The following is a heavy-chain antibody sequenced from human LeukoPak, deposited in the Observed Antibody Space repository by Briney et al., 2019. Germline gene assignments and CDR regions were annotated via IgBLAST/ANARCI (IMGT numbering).Heavy chain of an antibody. CDR3: ARARGTEAIDY. V-gene: IGHV4-4*07. D-gene: IGHD6-25*01. Sequence: SETLSLTCTVSGGSISSYYWSWIRQPAGKGLEWIGRIYTSGSTNYNPSLKSRVTVSVDTSKNQFSLKVTSLTAADTGVYYCARARGTEAIDYWGQGTPVTVSS. CDR1: GGSISSYY. CDR2: IYTSGST. J-gene: IGHJ4*02.